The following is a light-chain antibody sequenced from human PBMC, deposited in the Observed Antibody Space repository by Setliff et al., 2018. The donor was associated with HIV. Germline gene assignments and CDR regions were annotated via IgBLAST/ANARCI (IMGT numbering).Light chain of an antibody. V-gene: IGLV2-11*01. CDR3: ASHRDTNTLEV. Sequence: QSVLTQPRSVSGSPGQSVTISCTGTSSDVGDYNYVSWYQQHPGKAPKLIIFSVTYRPSGVSDRFSGSKSGNTASLTISGLQPEDEADYYCASHRDTNTLEVFGTGTKVTVL. CDR1: SSDVGDYNY. J-gene: IGLJ1*01. CDR2: SVT.